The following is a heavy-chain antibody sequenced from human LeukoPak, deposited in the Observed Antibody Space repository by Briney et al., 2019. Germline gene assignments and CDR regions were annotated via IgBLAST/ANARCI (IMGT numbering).Heavy chain of an antibody. V-gene: IGHV1-18*04. J-gene: IGHJ5*02. Sequence: PRASVKVSCKASGYTFTGYYMHWVRQAPGQGLEWMGWISAYNGNTNYAQKLQGRVTMTTGTSTSTAYMELRSLRSDDTAVYYCATERRGKGGYYDSSGRNWFDPWGQGTLVTVSS. CDR2: ISAYNGNT. CDR1: GYTFTGYY. D-gene: IGHD3-22*01. CDR3: ATERRGKGGYYDSSGRNWFDP.